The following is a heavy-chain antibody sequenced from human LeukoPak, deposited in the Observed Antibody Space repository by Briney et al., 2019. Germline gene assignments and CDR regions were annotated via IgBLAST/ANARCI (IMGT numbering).Heavy chain of an antibody. D-gene: IGHD3-16*02. V-gene: IGHV3-21*01. CDR2: ISSSRSYI. J-gene: IGHJ3*02. Sequence: GSLRLSCAASGFTFSNYGMNWVRQAPGKGLEWVSSISSSRSYIYYADSVKGRFTISRDNAKNSLYLQMNSLRAEDTAVYYCARDLSPDDYVWGSYRDAFDIWGQGTMVTVSS. CDR1: GFTFSNYG. CDR3: ARDLSPDDYVWGSYRDAFDI.